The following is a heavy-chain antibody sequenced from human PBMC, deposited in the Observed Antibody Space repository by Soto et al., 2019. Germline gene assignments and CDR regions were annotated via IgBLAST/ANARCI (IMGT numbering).Heavy chain of an antibody. D-gene: IGHD2-2*01. CDR1: GFTFSSYA. V-gene: IGHV3-23*01. CDR2: ISGSGGST. CDR3: AKDLIVVVPAAMSKGNYYYYGMDV. J-gene: IGHJ6*02. Sequence: GGSLRLSCAASGFTFSSYAMSCVRQAPGKGLEWVSAISGSGGSTYYADSVKGRFTISRDNSKNTLYLQMNSLRAEDTAVYYCAKDLIVVVPAAMSKGNYYYYGMDVWGQGTTVTVSS.